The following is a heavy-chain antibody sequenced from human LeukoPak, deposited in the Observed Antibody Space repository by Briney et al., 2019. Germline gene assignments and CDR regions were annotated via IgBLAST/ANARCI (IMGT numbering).Heavy chain of an antibody. CDR2: ISSSGDNT. Sequence: PGGSLRLSCADSGFVFPTYAMGWGRPAPGEGLEWVSAISSSGDNTYYADSVKGPFTISRDNSKNTLHLQMNSLRAEDTAMYHCAKVKALDAVASFFDYWGQGTLVTVSS. CDR3: AKVKALDAVASFFDY. D-gene: IGHD1-26*01. V-gene: IGHV3-23*01. J-gene: IGHJ4*02. CDR1: GFVFPTYA.